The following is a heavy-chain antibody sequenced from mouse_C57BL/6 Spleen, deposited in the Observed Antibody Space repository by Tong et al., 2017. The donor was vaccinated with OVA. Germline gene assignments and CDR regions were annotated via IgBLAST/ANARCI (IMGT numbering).Heavy chain of an antibody. CDR2: IYPGDGDT. D-gene: IGHD2-4*01. CDR1: GYAFSSSW. V-gene: IGHV1-82*01. CDR3: AVLSYYDYDEYYFDY. Sequence: VQLQESGPELVKPGASVKISCKASGYAFSSSWMNWVKQRPGKGLEWIGRIYPGDGDTNYNGKFKGKATLTADKSSSTAYMQLSSLTSEDTAVYYCAVLSYYDYDEYYFDYWGQGTTLTVSS. J-gene: IGHJ2*01.